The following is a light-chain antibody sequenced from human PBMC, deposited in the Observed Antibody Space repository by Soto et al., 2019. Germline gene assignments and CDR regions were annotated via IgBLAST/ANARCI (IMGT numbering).Light chain of an antibody. Sequence: SSELTQPPSVSVAPGETARIPCGGNNIGSKSVHWYQQKPGQAPVLVISYDTDRPSGIPERFSGSNSGNTATLTISRVDAGDEADYYCQVWDSGSDHAVFGGGTQLTVL. V-gene: IGLV3-21*04. CDR2: YDT. CDR3: QVWDSGSDHAV. CDR1: NIGSKS. J-gene: IGLJ7*01.